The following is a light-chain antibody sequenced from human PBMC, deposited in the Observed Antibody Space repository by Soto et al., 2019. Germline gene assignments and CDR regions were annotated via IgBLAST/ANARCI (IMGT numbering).Light chain of an antibody. CDR1: QSVAGSY. CDR2: GAS. CDR3: QQYGSSPPT. J-gene: IGKJ1*01. Sequence: EIVLTQSPGTLSLSPGERATLSCRASQSVAGSYLAWYQQKPGQAPRLLIYGASSRATGFPDRFSGSGSGTDFTLTISRLEPEDFAVYYCQQYGSSPPTFGQGTKVDIK. V-gene: IGKV3-20*01.